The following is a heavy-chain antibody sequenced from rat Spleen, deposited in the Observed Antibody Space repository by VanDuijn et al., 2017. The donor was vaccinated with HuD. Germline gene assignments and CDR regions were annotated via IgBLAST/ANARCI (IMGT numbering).Heavy chain of an antibody. J-gene: IGHJ2*01. CDR2: MWTGGST. CDR1: GFSLSNYG. V-gene: IGHV2S63*01. D-gene: IGHD1-12*03. Sequence: VQLKESGPGLVQPSQTLSLTCTVSGFSLSNYGVFWVRQPPGKGLEWMGVMWTGGSTAYNSLLKSRLSISRDTSKSQVFLKMNSLQIEDTATYYCARGNYYDGYYPFDYWGQGVMVRVSS. CDR3: ARGNYYDGYYPFDY.